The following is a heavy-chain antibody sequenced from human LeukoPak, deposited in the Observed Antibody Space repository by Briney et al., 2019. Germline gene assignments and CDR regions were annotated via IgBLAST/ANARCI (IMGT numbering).Heavy chain of an antibody. V-gene: IGHV3-30*02. Sequence: GGSLRLSCAASGFTFSSYGMDWARQARGKGVEGVAFNRYNGINKYYADWVKGRFTIYRDNSKNNRDEKMNSLRADDTAVYYCAKEIWPTVTTPGWTYFDYWGQGTLVTVSS. CDR2: NRYNGINK. CDR1: GFTFSSYG. J-gene: IGHJ4*02. CDR3: AKEIWPTVTTPGWTYFDY. D-gene: IGHD4-17*01.